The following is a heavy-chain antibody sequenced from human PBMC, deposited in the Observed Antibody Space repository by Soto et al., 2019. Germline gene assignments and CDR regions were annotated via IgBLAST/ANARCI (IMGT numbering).Heavy chain of an antibody. CDR1: GGSISTYY. CDR3: ARTKYSGSSIYFDY. CDR2: IYYSGST. D-gene: IGHD1-26*01. Sequence: PSETLSLTCTVSGGSISTYYWSWIRQPPGKGLEWIGYIYYSGSTNYSPSLKSRVTISVDTSKNQFSLKLSSVAAADTAVYYCARTKYSGSSIYFDYWGQGTLVTVSS. V-gene: IGHV4-59*01. J-gene: IGHJ4*02.